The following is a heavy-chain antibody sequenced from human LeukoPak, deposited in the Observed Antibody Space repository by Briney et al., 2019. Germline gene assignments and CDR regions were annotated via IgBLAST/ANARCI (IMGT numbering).Heavy chain of an antibody. V-gene: IGHV3-30*03. CDR2: ISYDGSNK. Sequence: GGSLRLSCAASGFTFSSYGMHWVRQAPGKGLEWVAVISYDGSNKYYADSVKGRFTISRDNSKNTLYLQMNSLRAEDTAVYYCARVGSGSREFDYWGQGTLVTVSS. J-gene: IGHJ4*02. CDR3: ARVGSGSREFDY. CDR1: GFTFSSYG. D-gene: IGHD1-26*01.